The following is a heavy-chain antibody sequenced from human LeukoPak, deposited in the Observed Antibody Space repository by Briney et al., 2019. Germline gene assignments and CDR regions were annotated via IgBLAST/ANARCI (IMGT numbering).Heavy chain of an antibody. CDR1: VFTFSSYA. D-gene: IGHD6-19*01. V-gene: IGHV3-23*01. Sequence: GGFLRLSCTASVFTFSSYAMSWVRQAPGKGLEWVSGMSGGGGSTYYADSVKGRFTISRDNSKNTLYLQMNSLRAEDTAIYYCAKTSSGWYPFDYWGQGTLVTVSS. CDR3: AKTSSGWYPFDY. J-gene: IGHJ4*02. CDR2: MSGGGGST.